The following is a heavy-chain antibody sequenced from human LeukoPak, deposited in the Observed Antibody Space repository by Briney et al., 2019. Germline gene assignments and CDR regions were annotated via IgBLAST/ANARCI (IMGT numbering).Heavy chain of an antibody. CDR3: ARSAAAGRIVATFGY. Sequence: GGSLRLSCGASGFTFSSYGMHWVRQAPGKGLEWVAFIWYDGRNKYYAESVKGRFTISRDNSKNTLYLQMNSLRAEDTAVYYCARSAAAGRIVATFGYWGQGTLVIVSS. CDR2: IWYDGRNK. J-gene: IGHJ4*02. CDR1: GFTFSSYG. D-gene: IGHD5-12*01. V-gene: IGHV3-30*02.